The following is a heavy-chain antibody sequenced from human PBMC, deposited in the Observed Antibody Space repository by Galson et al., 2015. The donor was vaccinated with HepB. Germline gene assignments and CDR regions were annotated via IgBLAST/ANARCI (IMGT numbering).Heavy chain of an antibody. J-gene: IGHJ6*02. Sequence: SVKVSCKASGYTFTSCGISWVRQAPGQGLEWMGWISAYNGNTNYAQKLQGRVTMTTDTSTSTAYMELRSLRSDDTAVYYCARARPVAHSGSYYENYYYYGMDVWGQGTTVTVSS. CDR1: GYTFTSCG. D-gene: IGHD3-10*01. V-gene: IGHV1-18*01. CDR3: ARARPVAHSGSYYENYYYYGMDV. CDR2: ISAYNGNT.